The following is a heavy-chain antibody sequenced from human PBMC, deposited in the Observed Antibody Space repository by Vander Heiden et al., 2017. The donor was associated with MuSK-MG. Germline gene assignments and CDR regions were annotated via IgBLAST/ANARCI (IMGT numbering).Heavy chain of an antibody. CDR2: ISGSGTNT. D-gene: IGHD3-22*01. J-gene: IGHJ4*02. Sequence: EVQLLESGGGLVRPGGSLRLSCAASGLTFTLYARSWVRQARGKGLEWVSLISGSGTNTYYADSVKGRFNISRDNSKNTLYLQMNSLRVEDTAIYYCAKGDHDSSGYFPPSFDYWGQGTLVTVSS. CDR1: GLTFTLYA. V-gene: IGHV3-23*01. CDR3: AKGDHDSSGYFPPSFDY.